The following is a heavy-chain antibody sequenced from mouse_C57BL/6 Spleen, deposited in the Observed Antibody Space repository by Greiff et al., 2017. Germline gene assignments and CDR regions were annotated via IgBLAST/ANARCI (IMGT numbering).Heavy chain of an antibody. J-gene: IGHJ3*01. V-gene: IGHV7-3*01. D-gene: IGHD4-1*01. CDR3: ARDWDVSWFAY. Sequence: EVQGVESGGGLVQPGGSLSLSCAASGFTFTDYYMSWVRQPPGKALEWLGFIRNKANGYTTEYSASVTGRFTISRDNSQSILYLQMNALRAEDSATYYCARDWDVSWFAYWGQGTLVTVSA. CDR2: IRNKANGYTT. CDR1: GFTFTDYY.